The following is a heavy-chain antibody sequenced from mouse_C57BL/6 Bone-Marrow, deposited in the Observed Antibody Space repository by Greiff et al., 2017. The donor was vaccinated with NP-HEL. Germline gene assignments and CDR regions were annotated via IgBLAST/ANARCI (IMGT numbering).Heavy chain of an antibody. CDR3: ARHHYYGSRYYAMDY. J-gene: IGHJ4*01. CDR2: IYPRSGNT. Sequence: VKLMESGAELARPGASVKLSCKASGYTFTSYGISWVKQRTGQGLEWIGEIYPRSGNTYYNEKFKGKATLTADKSSSTAYMELRRLTSEDSAVYFCARHHYYGSRYYAMDYWGQGTSVTVSS. V-gene: IGHV1-81*01. CDR1: GYTFTSYG. D-gene: IGHD1-1*01.